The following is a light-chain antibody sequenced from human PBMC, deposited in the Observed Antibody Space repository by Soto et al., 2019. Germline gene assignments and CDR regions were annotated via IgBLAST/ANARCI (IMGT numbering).Light chain of an antibody. CDR3: QQYGTAPYT. CDR2: GTS. J-gene: IGKJ2*01. Sequence: ETVVTQSPVTLSLSPGEGATLSCRASQSVDSSYLAWYQQKPGQAPRLLIHGTSNRASGIPDRFSGSGSGIDFTLSISRLEPEDFAVYYCQQYGTAPYTFGQGTTLEYK. V-gene: IGKV3-20*01. CDR1: QSVDSSY.